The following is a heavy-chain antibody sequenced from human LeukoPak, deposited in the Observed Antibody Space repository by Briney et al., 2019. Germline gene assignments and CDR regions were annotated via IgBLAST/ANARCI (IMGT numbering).Heavy chain of an antibody. CDR3: ARHGRAGGGANDY. Sequence: VGSLIPSPASSGFACSVYSMHSVRHAPRRSVLWFSGVDSDASAKMSADSVKGRFTISRDNGKNTLCLQMNSLRAEDTAVYYCARHGRAGGGANDYWGQGTLVTVSS. D-gene: IGHD4/OR15-4a*01. CDR2: VDSDASAK. CDR1: GFACSVYS. J-gene: IGHJ4*02. V-gene: IGHV3-74*03.